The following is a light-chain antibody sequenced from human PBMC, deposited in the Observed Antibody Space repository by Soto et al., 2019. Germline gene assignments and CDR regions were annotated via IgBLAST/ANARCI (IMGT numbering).Light chain of an antibody. J-gene: IGKJ2*01. V-gene: IGKV3-20*01. CDR1: QSVDSSC. CDR2: ATS. CDR3: QHYGNSIYT. Sequence: DNVLTQSPGTLSLSAGERATLSCRASQSVDSSCLSWYQQKRGQAPRLLIYATSTRASGIPDRFSGSGSGTDFTLTINRLQPDDFAGYYCQHYGNSIYTFGQGTKLEIK.